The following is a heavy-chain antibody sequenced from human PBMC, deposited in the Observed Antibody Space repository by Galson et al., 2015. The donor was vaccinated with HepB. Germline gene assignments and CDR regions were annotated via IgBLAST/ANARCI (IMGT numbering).Heavy chain of an antibody. D-gene: IGHD5-18*01. Sequence: ETLSLTCAVSGGSISSSNWWSWVRQPPGKGLEWIGEIYHSGSTNYNPSLKSRVTISVDKSKNQFSLKLSSVTAADTAVYYCARESRGGYSYGRDYYYGMDVWGQGTTVTVSS. CDR2: IYHSGST. J-gene: IGHJ6*02. V-gene: IGHV4-4*02. CDR1: GGSISSSNW. CDR3: ARESRGGYSYGRDYYYGMDV.